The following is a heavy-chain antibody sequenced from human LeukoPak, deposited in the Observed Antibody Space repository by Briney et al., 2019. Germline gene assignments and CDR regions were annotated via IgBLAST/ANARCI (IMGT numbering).Heavy chain of an antibody. CDR3: ARAYSSSWYGGYWFDP. CDR2: IYSAGST. J-gene: IGHJ5*02. D-gene: IGHD6-13*01. Sequence: GGSLRLSCAASGFTVSSNYMSCVRQAPGKGLEWVSVIYSAGSTCYSDSVKGRFTISGDNKNTLHPQMNTLRAEDTAVYYCARAYSSSWYGGYWFDPWGQGTLVTVSS. V-gene: IGHV3-53*01. CDR1: GFTVSSNY.